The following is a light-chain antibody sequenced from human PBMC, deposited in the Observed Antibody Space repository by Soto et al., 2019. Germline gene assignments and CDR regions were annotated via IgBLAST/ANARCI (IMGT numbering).Light chain of an antibody. J-gene: IGKJ4*01. Sequence: DIVMTQSPDSLAVSLGERATINCKSSQSVIYSSNNKNYLAWYQQKPGQPPKLLIYWASTRESGVPDRFSGSGSGTDFTLTISSLQAEDVAVYYCQQYYTPLTFGGGTKVEIK. CDR3: QQYYTPLT. V-gene: IGKV4-1*01. CDR2: WAS. CDR1: QSVIYSSNNKNY.